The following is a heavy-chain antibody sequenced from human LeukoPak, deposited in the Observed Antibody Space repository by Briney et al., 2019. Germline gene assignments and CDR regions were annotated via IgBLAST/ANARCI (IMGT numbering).Heavy chain of an antibody. Sequence: GGSLRLSCAASGFTFSNAWMSWVRQAPGKGLEWVGRIKSKTDGGTTDYAAPVKGRFTISRDDSKTTLYLQMNSLKTEDTAVYYCTTGIAAAPTFYFDYWGQGTLVTVSS. V-gene: IGHV3-15*01. J-gene: IGHJ4*02. CDR1: GFTFSNAW. CDR2: IKSKTDGGTT. CDR3: TTGIAAAPTFYFDY. D-gene: IGHD6-13*01.